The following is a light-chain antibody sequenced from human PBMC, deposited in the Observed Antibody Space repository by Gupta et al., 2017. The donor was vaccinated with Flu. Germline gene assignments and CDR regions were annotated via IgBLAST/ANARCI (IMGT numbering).Light chain of an antibody. J-gene: IGKJ1*01. CDR3: QHYHSTPLS. Sequence: SLGQSAPFNCKSNRGCFACSDNQNYLAWYQQKPGQPPKLLIYWASTRECGVPDGFSGSGSGTDFTLSISTLQAEDVAVYYCQHYHSTPLSFGQGTKVEIK. V-gene: IGKV4-1*01. CDR2: WAS. CDR1: RGCFACSDNQNY.